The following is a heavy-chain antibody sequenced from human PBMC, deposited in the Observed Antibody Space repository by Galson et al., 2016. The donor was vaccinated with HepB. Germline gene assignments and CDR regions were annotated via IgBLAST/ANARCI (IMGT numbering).Heavy chain of an antibody. J-gene: IGHJ6*02. V-gene: IGHV3-33*01. D-gene: IGHD1-26*01. CDR2: IWYDGSNE. Sequence: SLRLSCAASGFTFSSYGIHWVRQAPGKGLEWVAVIWYDGSNEYYADSVKGRFTISRDNSKNTLYLQMNSLRAEDTAVYYWAREVIGGAIASYGMDVWGQGTTVTVSS. CDR1: GFTFSSYG. CDR3: AREVIGGAIASYGMDV.